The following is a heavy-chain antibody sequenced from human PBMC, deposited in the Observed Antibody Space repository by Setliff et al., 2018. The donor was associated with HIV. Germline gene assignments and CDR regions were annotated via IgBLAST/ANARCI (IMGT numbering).Heavy chain of an antibody. V-gene: IGHV1-3*01. D-gene: IGHD2-2*01. Sequence: ASLKVSCKASGYTFTKNFMHWVRQAPGQRLEWMGWINVGSGNTKYSQIFRDRVTFTRDTSADTVYMEVSSLRSEDTAVYYCARDRCNSVACYLYNWFDPWGQGTLVTVSS. J-gene: IGHJ5*02. CDR1: GYTFTKNF. CDR2: INVGSGNT. CDR3: ARDRCNSVACYLYNWFDP.